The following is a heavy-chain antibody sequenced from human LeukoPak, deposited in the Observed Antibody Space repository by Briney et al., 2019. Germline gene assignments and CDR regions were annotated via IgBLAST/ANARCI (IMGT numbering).Heavy chain of an antibody. Sequence: GGSLRLSCAASGFTFSSYSMNWVRQAPGKGLEWVSCINSSSSYIYYADSVKGRFTISRDNAKTSLYLQMSSLRVEDTAVYYCASSLWFGERGDTFDIWGQRTMGTVSS. CDR3: ASSLWFGERGDTFDI. CDR1: GFTFSSYS. V-gene: IGHV3-21*01. J-gene: IGHJ3*02. D-gene: IGHD3-10*01. CDR2: INSSSSYI.